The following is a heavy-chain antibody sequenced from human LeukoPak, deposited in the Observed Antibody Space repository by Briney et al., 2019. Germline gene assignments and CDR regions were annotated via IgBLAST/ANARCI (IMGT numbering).Heavy chain of an antibody. CDR3: ARDWQLVD. D-gene: IGHD1-1*01. Sequence: SQTLSLTCTVSGGSISSGDKYWGWIRQRLGKGLEWIGNVHYSGTTSYNSSLTSRLSMSVDRSKNQFSLRPSSVTAADTAVYYCARDWQLVDWGQGTLVTVSS. CDR1: GGSISSGDKY. V-gene: IGHV4-30-4*01. CDR2: VHYSGTT. J-gene: IGHJ4*02.